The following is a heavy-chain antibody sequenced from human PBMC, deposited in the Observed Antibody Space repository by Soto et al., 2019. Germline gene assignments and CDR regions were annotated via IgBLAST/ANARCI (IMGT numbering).Heavy chain of an antibody. CDR3: ARHNYGSGSTYFDY. Sequence: SETLSLTCTVSGGSISPYYWSWIRQPPGKGLEWIGYIYYSGSTYYNPSLKSRVTISVDTSKNQFSLILNSVTAADTAVYYCARHNYGSGSTYFDYWGQGTLVTVSS. J-gene: IGHJ4*02. V-gene: IGHV4-59*06. CDR2: IYYSGST. D-gene: IGHD3-10*01. CDR1: GGSISPYY.